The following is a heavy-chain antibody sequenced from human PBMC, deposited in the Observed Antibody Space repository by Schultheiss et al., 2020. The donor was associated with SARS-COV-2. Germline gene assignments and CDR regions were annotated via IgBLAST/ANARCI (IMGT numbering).Heavy chain of an antibody. CDR1: GFTFSSYS. CDR3: ARVRADVVVAARDRPYYYYYGMDV. V-gene: IGHV3-21*01. D-gene: IGHD2-15*01. J-gene: IGHJ6*04. CDR2: ISSSSSYI. Sequence: GGSLRLSCAASGFTFSSYSMNWVRQAPGKGLEWVSSISSSSSYIYYADSVKGRFTISRDNAKNSLYLQMNSLRAEDTAVYYCARVRADVVVAARDRPYYYYYGMDVWGKGTTVTVSS.